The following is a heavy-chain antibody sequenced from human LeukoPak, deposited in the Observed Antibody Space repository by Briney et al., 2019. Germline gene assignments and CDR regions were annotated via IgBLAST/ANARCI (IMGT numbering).Heavy chain of an antibody. CDR2: IGSSSSYI. CDR3: ARDMAADAFDI. D-gene: IGHD5-24*01. J-gene: IGHJ3*02. CDR1: GFTFSNYR. Sequence: GGSLRLSCAASGFTFSNYRVSWVRQSPGKGLEWVSSIGSSSSYIYYADSVKGRFTISRDNAKNSLYLQMNSLRAEDTAVYYCARDMAADAFDIWGQGTMVTVSS. V-gene: IGHV3-21*01.